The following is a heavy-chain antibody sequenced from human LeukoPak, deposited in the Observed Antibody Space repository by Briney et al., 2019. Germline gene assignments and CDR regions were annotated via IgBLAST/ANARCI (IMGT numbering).Heavy chain of an antibody. D-gene: IGHD3-9*01. Sequence: TGGSLRLSCVASGFTFSSYGMHWVRQAPGKGLEWVAFIWSDGSKKYYADSVKGRFTISRDNSKNTLYLQMNSLRAEDTAVYYCARVAGLSILTGPDYWGQGTLVTVSS. J-gene: IGHJ4*02. CDR1: GFTFSSYG. CDR3: ARVAGLSILTGPDY. CDR2: IWSDGSKK. V-gene: IGHV3-30*02.